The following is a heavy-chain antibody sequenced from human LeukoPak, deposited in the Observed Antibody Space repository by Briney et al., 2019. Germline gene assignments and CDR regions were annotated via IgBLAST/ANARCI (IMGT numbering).Heavy chain of an antibody. CDR2: IYHSGST. CDR3: ARDGTKYYYDSSGYSPDRPYNNWFDP. Sequence: RPSETLSLTCTVSGYSISSGYYWGWIRQPLGKGLEWIGSIYHSGSTYYNPSLKSRVTISVDTSKNQFSLKLSSVTAADTAVYYCARDGTKYYYDSSGYSPDRPYNNWFDPWGQGTLVTVSS. V-gene: IGHV4-38-2*02. J-gene: IGHJ5*02. D-gene: IGHD3-22*01. CDR1: GYSISSGYY.